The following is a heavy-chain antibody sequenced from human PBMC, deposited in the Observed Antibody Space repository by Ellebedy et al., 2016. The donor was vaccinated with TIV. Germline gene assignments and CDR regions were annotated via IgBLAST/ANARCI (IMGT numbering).Heavy chain of an antibody. CDR3: ARDMAWGNERFNDAFDI. CDR1: GFSFNTYS. D-gene: IGHD7-27*01. Sequence: GGSLRLSCTASGFSFNTYSMNWVRQAPGKGLEWVSYISHSSITIYYTDSVEGRFTIFRDNAQNSLYLQMNSLRAEDTAVYYCARDMAWGNERFNDAFDIWGQGTMVTVSS. J-gene: IGHJ3*02. CDR2: ISHSSITI. V-gene: IGHV3-48*04.